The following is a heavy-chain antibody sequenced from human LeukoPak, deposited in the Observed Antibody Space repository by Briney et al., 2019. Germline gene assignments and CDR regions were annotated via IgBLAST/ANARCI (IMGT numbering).Heavy chain of an antibody. CDR3: ARDRGGGYSYGYSFDY. Sequence: GGSLRLSCAASGFTFSSYDMTWVRQAPGRGLEWVSSIRPSGDNTYYGDSVKGRFTISRDNSRNTVYLQMNSLRAEDTAVYYCARDRGGGYSYGYSFDYWGQGTLVTVSS. D-gene: IGHD5-18*01. CDR2: IRPSGDNT. J-gene: IGHJ4*02. V-gene: IGHV3-23*01. CDR1: GFTFSSYD.